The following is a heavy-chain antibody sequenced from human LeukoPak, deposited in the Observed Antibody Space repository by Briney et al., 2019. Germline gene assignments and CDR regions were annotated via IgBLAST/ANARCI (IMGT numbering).Heavy chain of an antibody. J-gene: IGHJ4*02. CDR1: GYSFTNYW. D-gene: IGHD3-9*01. Sequence: GESLKISCKGSGYSFTNYWIGWVRQMPGKGLEWMGVIYPRDSETTYSPSFRGQVTISAGKSISTAYLQWSSLKASDTAMYYCARPNILTGYEGGLDYWGQGTLVTVSS. CDR2: IYPRDSET. V-gene: IGHV5-51*01. CDR3: ARPNILTGYEGGLDY.